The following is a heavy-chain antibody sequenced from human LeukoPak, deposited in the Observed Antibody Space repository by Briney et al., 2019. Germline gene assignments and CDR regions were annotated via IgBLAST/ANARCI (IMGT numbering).Heavy chain of an antibody. J-gene: IGHJ4*02. CDR2: ISYDGSNK. Sequence: PGRSLRLSCAASGFTCSSYAMHWVRQAPGKGLEWVAVISYDGSNKYYADSLKGRFTIYRDNSKNTLYLQMHSLRAEDTAVYYCARHPLSVYCGGDCYSPAYFDYWGQGTLVTVSS. CDR3: ARHPLSVYCGGDCYSPAYFDY. D-gene: IGHD2-21*02. CDR1: GFTCSSYA. V-gene: IGHV3-30*04.